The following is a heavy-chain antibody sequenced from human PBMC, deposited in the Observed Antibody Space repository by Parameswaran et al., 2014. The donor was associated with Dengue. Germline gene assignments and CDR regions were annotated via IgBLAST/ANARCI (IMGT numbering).Heavy chain of an antibody. CDR3: ARASGLYCSSTSCFIRIEPFDY. CDR1: GGSFSGYY. CDR2: INHSGST. V-gene: IGHV4-34*01. J-gene: IGHJ4*02. D-gene: IGHD2-2*01. Sequence: ASETLSLTCAVYGGSFSGYYWSWIRQPPGKGLEWIGEINHSGSTNYNPSLKSRVTISVDTSKNQFSLKLSSVTAADTAVYYCARASGLYCSSTSCFIRIEPFDYWGQGTLVTVSS.